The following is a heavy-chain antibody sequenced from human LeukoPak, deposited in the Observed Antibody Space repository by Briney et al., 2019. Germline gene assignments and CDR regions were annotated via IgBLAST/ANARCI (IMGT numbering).Heavy chain of an antibody. V-gene: IGHV3-7*01. CDR2: IKQDGRGT. J-gene: IGHJ1*01. D-gene: IGHD3-10*01. CDR1: AFTFTISS. Sequence: GRSLRLSCTASAFTFTISSVSWVRQSARKGLEWVANIKQDGRGTTYVDSMKDRFTLSRDNAKNSLYLQMDSLRAEDTAVYYCARDPNPMETGCWGQGTLVIVSS. CDR3: ARDPNPMETGC.